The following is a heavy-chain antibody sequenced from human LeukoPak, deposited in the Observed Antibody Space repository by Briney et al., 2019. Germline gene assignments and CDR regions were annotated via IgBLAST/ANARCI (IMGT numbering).Heavy chain of an antibody. D-gene: IGHD4-17*01. CDR3: ARGTYGDYFDY. J-gene: IGHJ4*02. CDR2: IGTAGDT. CDR1: GFTFSSYD. V-gene: IGHV3-13*01. Sequence: AGGSLRLSCAASGFTFSSYDMHWVRQATGKGPEWVSAIGTAGDTYYPGSVKGRLTISRENAKNSLYLQMNSLRAGDTAVYYCARGTYGDYFDYWGQGTLVTVSS.